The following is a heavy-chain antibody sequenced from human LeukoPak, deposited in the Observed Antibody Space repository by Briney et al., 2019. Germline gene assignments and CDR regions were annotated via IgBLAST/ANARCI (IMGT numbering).Heavy chain of an antibody. CDR1: GGSISSGGYY. J-gene: IGHJ4*02. Sequence: SETLSLTCTVSGGSISSGGYYWSWIRQHPGKGLEWIGYIYYSGSTYYNPSLKSRVTISVDTSKDQFSLKLSSVTAADTAVYYCARGGFAGSYAYDYWGQGTLVTVSS. D-gene: IGHD1-26*01. CDR2: IYYSGST. V-gene: IGHV4-31*03. CDR3: ARGGFAGSYAYDY.